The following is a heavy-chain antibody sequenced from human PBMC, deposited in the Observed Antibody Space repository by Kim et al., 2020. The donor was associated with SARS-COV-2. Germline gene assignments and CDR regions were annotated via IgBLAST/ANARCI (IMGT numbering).Heavy chain of an antibody. Sequence: SETLSLTCTVSGGSISSYYWSWIRQPPGKGLEWIGYIYYSGSTNYNPSLKSRVTISVDTSKNQFSLKLSSVTAADTAVYYCARVNWNYALDYWGQGTLVTVSS. CDR3: ARVNWNYALDY. CDR2: IYYSGST. V-gene: IGHV4-59*13. J-gene: IGHJ4*02. CDR1: GGSISSYY. D-gene: IGHD1-7*01.